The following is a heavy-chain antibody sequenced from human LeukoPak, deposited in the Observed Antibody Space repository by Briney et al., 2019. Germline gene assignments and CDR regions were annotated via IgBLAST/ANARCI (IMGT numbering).Heavy chain of an antibody. Sequence: PSETLSLTCTVPGVSISGYYWVWIRQSPKRSLEYIGSIFYREGFSYGGTTFYNPSLQSRVTISVDTSKNSFSLTLKSVTAADTAVYFCARQISANKDYWGQGTLVTVSS. D-gene: IGHD1/OR15-1a*01. CDR2: IFYREGFSYGGTT. V-gene: IGHV4-39*01. CDR3: ARQISANKDY. J-gene: IGHJ4*02. CDR1: GVSISGYY.